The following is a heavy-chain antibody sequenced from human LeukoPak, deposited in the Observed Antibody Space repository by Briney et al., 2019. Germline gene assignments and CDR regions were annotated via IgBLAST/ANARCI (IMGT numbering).Heavy chain of an antibody. D-gene: IGHD3-9*01. CDR1: GDSISTYY. J-gene: IGHJ4*02. CDR3: ARLKYYDILTGYSIQDY. V-gene: IGHV4-59*12. CDR2: IYYSGST. Sequence: SETLSLTCTVSGDSISTYYWSWIRQPPGKGLEWIGYIYYSGSTNYNPSLKGRVTISVDTSKNQFSLKLSSVTAADTAVYYCARLKYYDILTGYSIQDYWGQGTLVTVSS.